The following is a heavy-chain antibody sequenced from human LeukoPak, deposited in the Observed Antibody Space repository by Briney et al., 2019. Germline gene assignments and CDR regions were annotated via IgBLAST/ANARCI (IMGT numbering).Heavy chain of an antibody. J-gene: IGHJ6*02. CDR1: GGSISSSSYY. Sequence: PSETLSLTCTVSGGSISSSSYYWGWIRQPPGKGLEWIGSIYYSGSTYYNPSLKSRVTISVDTSKNQFSLKLSSVTAADTAVYYFARGSMVRGVIDYYYYGMDVWGQGTTVTVSS. V-gene: IGHV4-39*01. CDR2: IYYSGST. D-gene: IGHD3-10*01. CDR3: ARGSMVRGVIDYYYYGMDV.